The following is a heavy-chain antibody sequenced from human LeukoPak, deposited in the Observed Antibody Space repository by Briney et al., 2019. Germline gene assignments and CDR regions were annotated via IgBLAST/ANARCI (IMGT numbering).Heavy chain of an antibody. CDR3: ARCTTGRTFGSLREIKRSREIDY. CDR2: MKTDVSDK. CDR1: VVTPSAAG. V-gene: IGHV3-7*01. J-gene: IGHJ4*02. Sequence: VGSPRLSPAVSVVTPSAAGMNWGRQAPGKGGRWVANMKTDVSDKYYMESLKGRFTISKDNAKNSLYLQMNSLRVEVTSVYYCARCTTGRTFGSLREIKRSREIDYWGQGTLVTVSS. D-gene: IGHD1-1*01.